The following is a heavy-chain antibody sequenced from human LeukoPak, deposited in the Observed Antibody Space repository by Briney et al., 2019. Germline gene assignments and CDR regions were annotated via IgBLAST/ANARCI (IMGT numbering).Heavy chain of an antibody. CDR2: INPNSGGT. Sequence: EASVKVSCKASGYTFTGYYMHWVRQAPGQGLEWMGWINPNSGGTNYAQKLQGRVTMTRDTSISTAYMELSRLRSDDTAVYYCARALNVDYGDNWFDPWGQGTLVTVSS. D-gene: IGHD4-17*01. CDR3: ARALNVDYGDNWFDP. CDR1: GYTFTGYY. V-gene: IGHV1-2*02. J-gene: IGHJ5*02.